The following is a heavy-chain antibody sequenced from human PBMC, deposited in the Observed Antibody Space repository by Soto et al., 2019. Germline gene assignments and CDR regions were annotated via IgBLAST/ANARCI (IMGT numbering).Heavy chain of an antibody. D-gene: IGHD3-22*01. CDR1: GFTFSRYA. J-gene: IGHJ4*02. Sequence: QVQLVESGGGVVQPGKSLRLSCAASGFTFSRYAMHWVRQAPGKGLEWVAVIWYDGNNKYYADSVKGRFTISRDNSKNTLYLQMNSLRVEDTAVYYCAQDSSCYYWGQGTLVTVSS. CDR2: IWYDGNNK. CDR3: AQDSSCYY. V-gene: IGHV3-33*06.